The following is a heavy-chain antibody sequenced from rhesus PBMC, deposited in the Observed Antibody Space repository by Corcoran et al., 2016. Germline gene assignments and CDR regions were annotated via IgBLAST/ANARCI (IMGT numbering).Heavy chain of an antibody. CDR1: GGSWSGNW. CDR2: IHGNTGEA. V-gene: IGHV4-80*01. D-gene: IGHD6-37*01. J-gene: IGHJ6*01. CDR3: ARWHFRGGSFGLDS. Sequence: QVQLQESGPGLVEPSETLSLTCRVAGGSWSGNWWSWTRQLPGKRLEWIGDIHGNTGEAKYSPSLKSRVTISRDASKSQYFLRLTSLTAADTAVYYCARWHFRGGSFGLDSWGQGVVVTVSS.